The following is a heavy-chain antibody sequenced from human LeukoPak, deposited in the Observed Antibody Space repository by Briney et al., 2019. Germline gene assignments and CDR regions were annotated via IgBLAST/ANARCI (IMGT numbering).Heavy chain of an antibody. J-gene: IGHJ6*02. V-gene: IGHV4-39*07. CDR2: IYYSGST. CDR1: GGSISSSSYY. Sequence: SETLSLTCTVSGGSISSSSYYWGWIRQPPGKGLEWIGSIYYSGSTYYNPSLKSRVTISVDTSKNQFSLKLSSVTAADTAVYYCARADALPAAYRYYYGMDVWGQGTTVTVSS. CDR3: ARADALPAAYRYYYGMDV. D-gene: IGHD2-2*01.